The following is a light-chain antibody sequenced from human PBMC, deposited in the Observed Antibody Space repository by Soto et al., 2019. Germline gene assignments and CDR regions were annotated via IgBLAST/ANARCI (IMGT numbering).Light chain of an antibody. CDR2: DVY. CDR1: SSDVGGYNY. V-gene: IGLV2-11*01. Sequence: QSALTQPRSVSGSLGQSVTISCTGTSSDVGGYNYVSWYQQHPGKAPKLMISDVYKRPSGVPDRFSGSKSGNTASLTISGLQAEDEADYHCCSYAGSYTVLFGGGTKLTVL. CDR3: CSYAGSYTVL. J-gene: IGLJ2*01.